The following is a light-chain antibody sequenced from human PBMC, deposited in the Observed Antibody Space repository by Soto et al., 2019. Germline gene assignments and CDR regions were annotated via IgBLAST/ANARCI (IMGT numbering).Light chain of an antibody. CDR2: AAS. J-gene: IGKJ1*01. CDR3: QQYDSSLWT. Sequence: EIVLTQSPGTLSLSPGERATLSCMASQSVTSSNLAWYQQKPGQAPRLLIYAASSRATGIPDRFSGSGSGXXXXXXISRLEPEDFAVYYCQQYDSSLWTFGQGTKVEIK. CDR1: QSVTSSN. V-gene: IGKV3-20*01.